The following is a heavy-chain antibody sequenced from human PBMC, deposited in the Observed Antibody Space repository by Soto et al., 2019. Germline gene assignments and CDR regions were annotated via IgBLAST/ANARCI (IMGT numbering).Heavy chain of an antibody. CDR2: IIPIFGTA. J-gene: IGHJ3*02. V-gene: IGHV1-69*13. D-gene: IGHD6-19*01. CDR3: ARPSSGWSTDAFDI. Sequence: SVKVSCKASGGTFSSYAISWVRQAPGQGLEWMGGIIPIFGTANYAQKFQGRVTITADESTSTAYMELSSLRSEDTAVYYCARPSSGWSTDAFDICGQGTMVTVSS. CDR1: GGTFSSYA.